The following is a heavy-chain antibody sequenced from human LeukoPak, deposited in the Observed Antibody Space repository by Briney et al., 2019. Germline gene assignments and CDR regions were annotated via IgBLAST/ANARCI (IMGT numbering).Heavy chain of an antibody. V-gene: IGHV3-23*01. CDR3: AKHYDIHLNWFDP. J-gene: IGHJ5*02. Sequence: GGSLRLSCAASGFTFSSYAMSWVRQAPGKGPEWVSAISGSGGSTYYADSVKGRFIISRDNSKNTLYLQMNSLRSDDTAVYYCAKHYDIHLNWFDPWGQGTLVTVSS. CDR1: GFTFSSYA. CDR2: ISGSGGST. D-gene: IGHD3-9*01.